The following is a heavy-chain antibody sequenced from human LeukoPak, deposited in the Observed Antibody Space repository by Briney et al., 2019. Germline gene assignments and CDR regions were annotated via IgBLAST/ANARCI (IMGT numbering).Heavy chain of an antibody. Sequence: PGESLRLSCSASGFTLSSFAMHWVRQAPGKGLEYVAAISRNGGSTYYADSVKGRFTISRDNSKNTLYLQMSSLRAEDTAVYLCVKDLRSDFMGVLSRYLSYWGQGTLVTVSS. V-gene: IGHV3-64D*09. CDR2: ISRNGGST. CDR3: VKDLRSDFMGVLSRYLSY. J-gene: IGHJ4*02. CDR1: GFTLSSFA. D-gene: IGHD2/OR15-2a*01.